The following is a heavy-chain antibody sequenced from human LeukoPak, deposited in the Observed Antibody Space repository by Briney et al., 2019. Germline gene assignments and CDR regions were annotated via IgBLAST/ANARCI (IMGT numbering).Heavy chain of an antibody. CDR1: GYSFSSYW. CDR2: IYPGDSDT. CDR3: ARHYYASGSYYNDY. V-gene: IGHV5-51*01. J-gene: IGHJ4*02. Sequence: GESLKISCKGSGYSFSSYWIGWVRQMPGKGLEWMGIIYPGDSDTRYSPSFQGQVTTSADKSISTAYPQWSSLKASDTAMYYCARHYYASGSYYNDYWGQGTLVTVSS. D-gene: IGHD3-10*01.